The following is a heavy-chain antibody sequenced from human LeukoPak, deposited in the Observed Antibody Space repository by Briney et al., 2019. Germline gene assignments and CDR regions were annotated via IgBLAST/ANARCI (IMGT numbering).Heavy chain of an antibody. D-gene: IGHD1-26*01. CDR1: GCTFSSYA. V-gene: IGHV1-69*01. J-gene: IGHJ6*03. CDR2: IIPIFGTA. Sequence: AWVKVSCKASGCTFSSYAISWVRPAPGQGLEWMGGIIPIFGTANYAQKFQGRVTITADESTSTAYVELSSLRSEDTAVYYCAVFPRGGSSLYYYYYYMDVWGKGTTVTDAS. CDR3: AVFPRGGSSLYYYYYYMDV.